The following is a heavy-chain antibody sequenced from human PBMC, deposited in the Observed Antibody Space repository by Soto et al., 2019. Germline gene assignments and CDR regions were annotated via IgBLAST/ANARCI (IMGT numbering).Heavy chain of an antibody. CDR1: GFTFDDYG. D-gene: IGHD1-7*01. V-gene: IGHV3-20*04. CDR2: INWNGGST. Sequence: GGALRLSCAASGFTFDDYGMSWGRQAPGKGLEWVSGINWNGGSTSYADSVKGRFTISRDNAKNSLYLQMNSLRAEDPAVYYCSRGAQNYYSFDYWGQGTLVTVSS. J-gene: IGHJ4*02. CDR3: SRGAQNYYSFDY.